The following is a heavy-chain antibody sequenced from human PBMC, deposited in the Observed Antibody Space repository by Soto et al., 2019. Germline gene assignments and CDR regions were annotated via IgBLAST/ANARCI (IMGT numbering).Heavy chain of an antibody. Sequence: QVQLVESGGGVVQPGRSLRLSCAASGFTFSAYGMHWVRQAPGKGLEWVAVIWYDGSNKYYADSVRGLFTISRDNSKNTLYLQMNSLRAEDTASYYCARDGSGGNWGQGTLVTVSP. CDR3: ARDGSGGN. CDR1: GFTFSAYG. J-gene: IGHJ4*02. CDR2: IWYDGSNK. D-gene: IGHD3-10*01. V-gene: IGHV3-33*01.